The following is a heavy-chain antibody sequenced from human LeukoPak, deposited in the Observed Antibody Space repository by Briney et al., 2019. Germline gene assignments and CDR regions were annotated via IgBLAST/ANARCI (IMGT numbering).Heavy chain of an antibody. CDR1: GFTFSNAW. V-gene: IGHV4-34*01. J-gene: IGHJ5*02. D-gene: IGHD3-10*01. Sequence: PGGSLRLSCAASGFTFSNAWMSWVRQSPGKGLEWIGEINHVGGTDYIPSLKSRITMSVDTSKNQFSLKLRSVTAADTAVYYCARGRLTIYYGSGSYSRGRWFDPWGQGTLVTVSS. CDR3: ARGRLTIYYGSGSYSRGRWFDP. CDR2: INHVGGT.